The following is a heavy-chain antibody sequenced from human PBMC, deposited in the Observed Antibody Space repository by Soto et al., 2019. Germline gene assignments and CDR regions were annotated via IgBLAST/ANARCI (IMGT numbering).Heavy chain of an antibody. D-gene: IGHD3-10*01. CDR1: GFSLSNARMG. CDR3: ARTSSLYYYVSGPIDY. Sequence: QVTLKESGPVLVKPTETLTLTCTVSGFSLSNARMGVRWIRQPPGKALEWLAHIFSNDEKSYSTSLKSRLTIAKDTSKSQVVLTMTNMDPVDTATYYCARTSSLYYYVSGPIDYWGQGTLVTVSS. J-gene: IGHJ4*02. V-gene: IGHV2-26*01. CDR2: IFSNDEK.